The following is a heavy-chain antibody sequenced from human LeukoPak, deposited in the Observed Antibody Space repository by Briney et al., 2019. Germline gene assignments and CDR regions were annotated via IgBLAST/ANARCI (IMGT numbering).Heavy chain of an antibody. Sequence: ASVKVSCKASGYTFTSYDINWVRQATAQGLEWMGWMNPNSGNTGYAQKFQGRVTMTRNTSISTAYMELSSLRSEDTAVYYCARTYYYDSSGYYLDAFDIWGQGTMVTVSS. J-gene: IGHJ3*02. CDR3: ARTYYYDSSGYYLDAFDI. CDR1: GYTFTSYD. D-gene: IGHD3-22*01. V-gene: IGHV1-8*01. CDR2: MNPNSGNT.